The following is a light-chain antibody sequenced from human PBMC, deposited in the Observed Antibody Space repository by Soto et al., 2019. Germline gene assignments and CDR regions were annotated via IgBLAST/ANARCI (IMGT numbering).Light chain of an antibody. CDR3: AAWDDSLNGYV. J-gene: IGLJ1*01. CDR1: SSNIGTNA. Sequence: SVLTQPPSASGTPGQRVTISCSGGSSNIGTNAVNWYQQLPGTAPKLLIYNNNQRPSGVPDRFSGSKSGTSASLAISGLHSEEEADYYCAAWDDSLNGYVFGTGTKVTVL. CDR2: NNN. V-gene: IGLV1-44*01.